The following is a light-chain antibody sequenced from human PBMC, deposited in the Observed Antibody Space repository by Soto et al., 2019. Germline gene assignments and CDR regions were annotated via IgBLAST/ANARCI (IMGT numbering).Light chain of an antibody. V-gene: IGLV2-11*01. Sequence: QSVLTQPRSVSGSPGQSVTISCTGTSSNVGAYNYVSWYQQYPGIGPRLMIYDVSKWPSGVPDRFSGSKSGNTASLTISGLQAEDEADYYCCSYAGNSLWVFGGGTKLTVL. CDR1: SSNVGAYNY. J-gene: IGLJ3*02. CDR3: CSYAGNSLWV. CDR2: DVS.